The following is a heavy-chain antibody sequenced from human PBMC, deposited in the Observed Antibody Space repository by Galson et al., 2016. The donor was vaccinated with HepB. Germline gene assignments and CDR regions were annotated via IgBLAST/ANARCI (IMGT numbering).Heavy chain of an antibody. D-gene: IGHD3-3*01. CDR1: GFTFSDYY. CDR3: ARFPIFGVVND. V-gene: IGHV3-11*06. CDR2: ISSSGSDT. Sequence: SLRLSCAASGFTFSDYYMTWIRQAPGKGLEWVSDISSSGSDTNYSDSVKGRFTISRDNAKKSLYLQMNSLRAEDTAVYYCARFPIFGVVNDWGQGTAVTVSS. J-gene: IGHJ4*02.